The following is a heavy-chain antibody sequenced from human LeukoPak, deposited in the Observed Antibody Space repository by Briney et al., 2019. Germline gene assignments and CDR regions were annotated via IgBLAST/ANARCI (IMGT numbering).Heavy chain of an antibody. J-gene: IGHJ4*02. Sequence: PGGSLRLSCAASGFTFSSYEMNWVRQAPGKGLEWVSYISSSGSTIYYADSVKGRFTISRDNAKNSLYLQMNSLRAEDTAVYYCARDLGSGWYRDYWGQGTLVTVSS. D-gene: IGHD6-19*01. CDR1: GFTFSSYE. CDR2: ISSSGSTI. V-gene: IGHV3-48*03. CDR3: ARDLGSGWYRDY.